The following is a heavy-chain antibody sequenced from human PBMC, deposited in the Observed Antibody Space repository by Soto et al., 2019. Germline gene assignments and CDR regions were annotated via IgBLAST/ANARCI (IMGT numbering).Heavy chain of an antibody. CDR3: VRGYCTTSPCSGDFQF. J-gene: IGHJ1*01. V-gene: IGHV1-46*01. CDR1: GYKFTTYF. D-gene: IGHD2-15*01. CDR2: IHPSGDT. Sequence: QVQLVQSGAELKKPGASVKVACKASGYKFTTYFIHWVRQAPGQGLEWMGMIHPSGDTGYAQKFRGRVTMTIDTSTTTAYMELRNLTSEDTAVYFSVRGYCTTSPCSGDFQFWGQGHLVTVAS.